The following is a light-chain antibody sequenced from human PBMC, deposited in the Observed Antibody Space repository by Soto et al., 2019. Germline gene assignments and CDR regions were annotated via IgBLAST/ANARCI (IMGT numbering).Light chain of an antibody. Sequence: EIVLTQSPGTLSLSPGERATLSCRASQSVSSSYLAWYQQKPGQAPRLLIYGAASRATGIPDRFSGSGSGTDFTPTISRLEPEDFALYYGQQYGSSPLYTFGQGTKLEIK. CDR3: QQYGSSPLYT. J-gene: IGKJ2*01. V-gene: IGKV3-20*01. CDR2: GAA. CDR1: QSVSSSY.